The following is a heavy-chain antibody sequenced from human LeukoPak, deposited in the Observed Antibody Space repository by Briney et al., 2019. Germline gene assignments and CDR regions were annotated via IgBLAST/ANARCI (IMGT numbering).Heavy chain of an antibody. D-gene: IGHD4-23*01. CDR2: ISSSGSTI. V-gene: IGHV3-48*03. J-gene: IGHJ4*02. CDR1: RFTFSSYE. CDR3: ARAPTTVVTSGAFDY. Sequence: GGSLRLSCAASRFTFSSYEMNWVRQAPGKGLEWVSYISSSGSTIYYADSVKGRFTISRDNAKNALFLQMNSLRAEDTAVYYCARAPTTVVTSGAFDYWGQGTLVTVSS.